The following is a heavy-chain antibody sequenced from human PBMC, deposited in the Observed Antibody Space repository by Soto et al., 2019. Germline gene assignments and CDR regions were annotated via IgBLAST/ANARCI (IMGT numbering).Heavy chain of an antibody. Sequence: QVQLVQSGPDVKKPAASVQVSCKASGYPFTSHWNVWVRQGPGQGLEGMGWISPYSGETRYTEKFQDRLTLTTDTSTSTAYMDLRSLTSDDTAVYFCARGPVAGSDFWGQGTLVIVSS. CDR1: GYPFTSHW. CDR3: ARGPVAGSDF. V-gene: IGHV1-18*01. J-gene: IGHJ4*02. D-gene: IGHD6-19*01. CDR2: ISPYSGET.